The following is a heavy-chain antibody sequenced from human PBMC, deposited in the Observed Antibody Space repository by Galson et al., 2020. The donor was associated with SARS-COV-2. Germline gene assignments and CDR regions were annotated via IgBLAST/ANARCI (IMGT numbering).Heavy chain of an antibody. CDR2: TYYSGSG. V-gene: IGHV4-39*01. Sequence: SETLSIKCSASGGSISSSNYYWGWVRQPPGKGLEWIGRTYYSGSGYYNPSLTSLLTISVDTSKNQFFMKLTSVTAADTAVYYCARQILTGYYSFYYFDYWGQGALITVSS. CDR3: ARQILTGYYSFYYFDY. CDR1: GGSISSSNYY. D-gene: IGHD3-9*01. J-gene: IGHJ4*02.